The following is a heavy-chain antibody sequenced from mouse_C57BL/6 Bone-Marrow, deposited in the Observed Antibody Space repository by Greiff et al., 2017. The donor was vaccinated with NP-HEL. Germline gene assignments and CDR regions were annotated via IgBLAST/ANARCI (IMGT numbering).Heavy chain of an antibody. V-gene: IGHV1-74*01. CDR3: APLYDGYLAWFAY. D-gene: IGHD2-3*01. CDR2: IHPSDSDT. Sequence: QVHVKQSGAELVKPGASVKVSCKASGYTFTSYWMHWVKQRPGQGLEWIGRIHPSDSDTNYNQKFKGKATLTVDKSSSTAYMQLSSLTSEDSAVYYCAPLYDGYLAWFAYWGQGTLVTVSA. J-gene: IGHJ3*01. CDR1: GYTFTSYW.